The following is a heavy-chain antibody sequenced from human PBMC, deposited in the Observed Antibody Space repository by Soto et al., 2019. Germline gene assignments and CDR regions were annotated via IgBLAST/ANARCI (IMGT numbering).Heavy chain of an antibody. D-gene: IGHD6-6*01. CDR3: ARLSYSSSPYYYGMDV. CDR1: GGSLSSSSYY. J-gene: IGHJ6*02. CDR2: IYYSGST. V-gene: IGHV4-39*01. Sequence: SDTLSLTCTVSGGSLSSSSYYWGWIRQPPGKGLEWIGSIYYSGSTYYNPSLKSRVTISVDTSKNQFSLKLSSVTAADTAVYYCARLSYSSSPYYYGMDVWGQGTTVTVSS.